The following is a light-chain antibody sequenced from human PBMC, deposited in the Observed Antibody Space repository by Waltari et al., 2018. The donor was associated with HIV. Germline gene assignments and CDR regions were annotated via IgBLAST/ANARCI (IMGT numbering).Light chain of an antibody. CDR1: SSDAGGYTS. CDR3: SSYTSTSTVYV. CDR2: AVS. V-gene: IGLV2-14*03. J-gene: IGLJ1*01. Sequence: QSALTQPASVPGSPGQSITISCTGPSSDAGGYTSVSWYQLHPGKAPKLMIYAVSNRPSGVSNRFSGSKSDNTASLTISGLQAEDEADYDCSSYTSTSTVYVFGTGTEVTVL.